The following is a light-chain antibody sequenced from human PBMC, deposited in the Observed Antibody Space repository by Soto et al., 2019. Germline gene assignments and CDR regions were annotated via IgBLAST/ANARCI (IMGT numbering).Light chain of an antibody. V-gene: IGLV2-23*02. Sequence: QSALTQPASVSGSPGQSITISCTGTSSDVGTYKLVSWYQHFPGKAPKLIIFEVTKRPSGVSNRFSGSKSGNTVSLTISGLKADDEADYYCSSFVGNNIYVFGTGTK. CDR2: EVT. CDR3: SSFVGNNIYV. J-gene: IGLJ1*01. CDR1: SSDVGTYKL.